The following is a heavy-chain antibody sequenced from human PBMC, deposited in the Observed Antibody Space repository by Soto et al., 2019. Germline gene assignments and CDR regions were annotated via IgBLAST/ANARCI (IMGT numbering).Heavy chain of an antibody. Sequence: GESLKISCKGSGYSFTSYWIGWVRQMPGKGLEWMGIIYPGDSDTRYSPSFQGQVTISADKSISTAYLQGSSLKASDTAMYYCARTRPLTSTVTTFWFDPWGQGTLVTVSS. CDR3: ARTRPLTSTVTTFWFDP. CDR1: GYSFTSYW. J-gene: IGHJ5*02. D-gene: IGHD4-17*01. CDR2: IYPGDSDT. V-gene: IGHV5-51*01.